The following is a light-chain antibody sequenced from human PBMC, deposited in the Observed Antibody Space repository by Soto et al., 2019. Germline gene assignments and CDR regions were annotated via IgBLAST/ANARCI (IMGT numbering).Light chain of an antibody. CDR3: SSYTSRNTHVE. CDR2: EVS. J-gene: IGLJ2*01. Sequence: QSALTQPASVSGSPGQSITISCTGTSSDVGGYNYVSWYQQHPGKAPKLMIYEVSSRPSGVSNRFSGSKSGNTASLTISGLQAEDEADYYCSSYTSRNTHVEIGGGTKLTVL. V-gene: IGLV2-14*01. CDR1: SSDVGGYNY.